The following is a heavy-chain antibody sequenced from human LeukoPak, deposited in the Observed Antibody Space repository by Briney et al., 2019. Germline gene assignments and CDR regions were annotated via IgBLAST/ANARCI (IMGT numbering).Heavy chain of an antibody. CDR1: GYTFTSYG. CDR2: IIAYNGNT. Sequence: ASVKVSCKASGYTFTSYGISWVRQAPGQGLEWMGWIIAYNGNTNYAQKLQGRVTMTTDTSTSTAYMELRSLRSDDTAVYYCARSWLGYYDSSGRCDYWGQGTLVTVSS. J-gene: IGHJ4*02. D-gene: IGHD3-22*01. V-gene: IGHV1-18*01. CDR3: ARSWLGYYDSSGRCDY.